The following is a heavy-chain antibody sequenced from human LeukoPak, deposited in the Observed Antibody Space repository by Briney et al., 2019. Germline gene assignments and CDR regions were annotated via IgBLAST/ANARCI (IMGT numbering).Heavy chain of an antibody. J-gene: IGHJ4*02. CDR1: GDSVSSNSAA. CDR3: ARASNSSYCSSTSCFPSFDY. V-gene: IGHV6-1*01. Sequence: SQTLSLTCAISGDSVSSNSAAWNWIRQSPSRGLDWLGRTYYRSKWYNDYAVSVKSRISIHPDTSKNQFSLQLISLTPEDTAVYYCARASNSSYCSSTSCFPSFDYWGQGTLVTVSS. CDR2: TYYRSKWYN. D-gene: IGHD2-2*01.